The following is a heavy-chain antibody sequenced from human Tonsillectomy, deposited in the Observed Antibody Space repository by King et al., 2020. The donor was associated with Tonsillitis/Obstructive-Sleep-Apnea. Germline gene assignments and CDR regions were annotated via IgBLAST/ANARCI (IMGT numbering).Heavy chain of an antibody. CDR2: ISHSGIT. J-gene: IGHJ6*03. CDR3: ACGGSSSSLYYYYMDV. V-gene: IGHV4-34*01. D-gene: IGHD6-13*01. Sequence: VQLQQWGAGLLKPSETLSLTCAVYGGSFSDYYWSWIRQPPGKGLEWIGEISHSGITNYNPSLKSRVTISVDTDKNQFSLKLSSMTAADTAVYYCACGGSSSSLYYYYMDVWGKGTTVTVSS. CDR1: GGSFSDYY.